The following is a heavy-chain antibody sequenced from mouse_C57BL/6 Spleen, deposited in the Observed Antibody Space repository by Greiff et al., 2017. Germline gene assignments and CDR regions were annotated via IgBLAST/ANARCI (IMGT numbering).Heavy chain of an antibody. Sequence: QVQLQQSGAELVKPGASVKLSCKASGYTFTSYWMHWVKQRPGRGLEWIGRIDPNSGGTKYNGKFKGKATLTADKSSSTAYMQLSSLTSEDSAVYFCASYYYVSSPAWFAYWGQGTLVTVSA. CDR2: IDPNSGGT. CDR3: ASYYYVSSPAWFAY. CDR1: GYTFTSYW. V-gene: IGHV1-62-3*01. J-gene: IGHJ3*01. D-gene: IGHD1-1*01.